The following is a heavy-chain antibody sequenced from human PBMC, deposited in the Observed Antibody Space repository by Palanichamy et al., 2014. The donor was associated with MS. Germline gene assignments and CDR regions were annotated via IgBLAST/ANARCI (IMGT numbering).Heavy chain of an antibody. Sequence: QVQLVQSGAEVKKPGASVKVPCKASGYTFTSNGINWVRQAPGQGLEWMGWISAYNGNTKYAQNLQGRVTMTTDTSTSTAYMELRSLRSDDTAVYYCARVWCSGGSCYSQNDYWGQGTLVTVSS. D-gene: IGHD2-15*01. V-gene: IGHV1-18*04. CDR3: ARVWCSGGSCYSQNDY. J-gene: IGHJ4*02. CDR2: ISAYNGNT. CDR1: GYTFTSNG.